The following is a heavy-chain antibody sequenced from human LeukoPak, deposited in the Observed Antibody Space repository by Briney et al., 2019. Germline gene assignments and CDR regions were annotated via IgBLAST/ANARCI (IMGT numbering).Heavy chain of an antibody. J-gene: IGHJ4*02. Sequence: PSETLSLTCTVSGGSISSGDYYWSWIRQPPGKGLEWIGYIYYSGSTYYNPSLKSRVTISVDTSKNQFSLKLSSVTAADTAVYYCAVPHVDTAVVTVSEVVDYWGQGTLVTVSS. CDR3: AVPHVDTAVVTVSEVVDY. D-gene: IGHD5-18*01. CDR2: IYYSGST. CDR1: GGSISSGDYY. V-gene: IGHV4-30-4*08.